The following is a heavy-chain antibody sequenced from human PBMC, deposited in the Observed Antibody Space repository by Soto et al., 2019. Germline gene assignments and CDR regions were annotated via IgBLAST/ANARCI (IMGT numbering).Heavy chain of an antibody. Sequence: PGGSLRLSCAGSGFTFSNAWMSWVRQAPGKGLEWVGRIKSKTDGGTADYAAPVKGRFTISRDDSKNTLYLQMNSLKTEDTAVYYCATGADGYYDVLTGYYKMGYFDYWGQGTLVTVSS. J-gene: IGHJ4*02. CDR2: IKSKTDGGTA. CDR1: GFTFSNAW. V-gene: IGHV3-15*01. CDR3: ATGADGYYDVLTGYYKMGYFDY. D-gene: IGHD3-9*01.